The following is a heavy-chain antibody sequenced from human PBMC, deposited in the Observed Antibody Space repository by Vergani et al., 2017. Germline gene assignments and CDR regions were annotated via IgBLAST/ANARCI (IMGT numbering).Heavy chain of an antibody. J-gene: IGHJ3*02. Sequence: QLQLQESGPGLVKPSETLSLTCTVSGGSISSSSYYWGWIRQPPGKGLVWIGSIYYSGSTYYNPSLKSRVTISVETSKNQFSLKLSSVTAADTAVYYCASVIVVGSRGHAFDIWGQGTMVTVSS. V-gene: IGHV4-39*07. D-gene: IGHD3-22*01. CDR3: ASVIVVGSRGHAFDI. CDR1: GGSISSSSYY. CDR2: IYYSGST.